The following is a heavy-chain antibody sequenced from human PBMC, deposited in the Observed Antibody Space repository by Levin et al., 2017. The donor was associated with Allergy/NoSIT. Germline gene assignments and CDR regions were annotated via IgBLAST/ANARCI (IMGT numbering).Heavy chain of an antibody. Sequence: ASVKVSCAASGFTFSSYSMNWVRQAPGKGLEWVSSISSSSSYIYYADSVKGRFTISRDNAKNSLYLQMNSLRAEDTAVYYCARGDYGDYSFDYWGQGTLVTVSS. CDR1: GFTFSSYS. CDR3: ARGDYGDYSFDY. CDR2: ISSSSSYI. J-gene: IGHJ4*02. D-gene: IGHD4-17*01. V-gene: IGHV3-21*01.